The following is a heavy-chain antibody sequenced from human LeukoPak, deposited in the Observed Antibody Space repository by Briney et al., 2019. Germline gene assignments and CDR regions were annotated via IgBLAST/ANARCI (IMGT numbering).Heavy chain of an antibody. V-gene: IGHV1-69*13. D-gene: IGHD3-3*01. J-gene: IGHJ4*02. CDR1: GGTFSSYA. CDR3: AREDYDFWSATPKGIDY. CDR2: IIPIFGTA. Sequence: SVRVSCKASGGTFSSYAISWVRQAPGQGLEWMGGIIPIFGTANYAQKFQGRVTITADESTSTAYMELSSLRSEDTAVYYCAREDYDFWSATPKGIDYWGQGTLVTVSS.